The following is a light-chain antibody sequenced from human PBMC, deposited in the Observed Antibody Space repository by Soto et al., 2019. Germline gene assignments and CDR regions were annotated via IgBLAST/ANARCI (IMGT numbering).Light chain of an antibody. CDR1: SSDVGGYNY. J-gene: IGLJ2*01. CDR3: SSYTNSSTLV. V-gene: IGLV2-14*01. Sequence: QYALTQPASVSGSPGQSITISCTGTSSDVGGYNYVSWYQQHPGKAPKLMIYDVSNRPSGVSNLFSGSKSGNTASLTISGLQAEDEADYYCSSYTNSSTLVFGGGTKLTVL. CDR2: DVS.